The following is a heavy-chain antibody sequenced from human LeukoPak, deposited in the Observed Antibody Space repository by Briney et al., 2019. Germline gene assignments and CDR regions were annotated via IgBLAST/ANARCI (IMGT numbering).Heavy chain of an antibody. V-gene: IGHV3-74*01. CDR2: INSDGSST. D-gene: IGHD6-19*01. J-gene: IGHJ4*02. CDR3: ASGGLAVASYFDY. CDR1: GLTFSSYW. Sequence: GGSLRLSCAASGLTFSSYWMHWVRQVPGKGLVWVSRINSDGSSTSYADSVKGRFTISRDNAKNTLYLQVNSLRAEDTAVYFCASGGLAVASYFDYWGQGTLVTVSS.